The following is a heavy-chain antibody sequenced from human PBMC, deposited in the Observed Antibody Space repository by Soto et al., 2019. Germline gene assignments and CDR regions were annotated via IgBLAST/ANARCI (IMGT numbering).Heavy chain of an antibody. CDR1: GGSFSGYY. Sequence: QVQLQQWGAGLLKPSETLSLTCAVYGGSFSGYYWSWIRQPPGKGLEWIGEINHSGSTNYNPSLKSRVTISVDTSKNQFSLKLSSVTAADTAVYYCARGHVDTYNRFDYWGQGTLVTVSS. V-gene: IGHV4-34*01. J-gene: IGHJ4*02. CDR3: ARGHVDTYNRFDY. CDR2: INHSGST. D-gene: IGHD5-18*01.